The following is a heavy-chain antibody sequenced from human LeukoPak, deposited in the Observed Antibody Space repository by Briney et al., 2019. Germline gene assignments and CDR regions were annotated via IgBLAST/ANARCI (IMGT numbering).Heavy chain of an antibody. V-gene: IGHV3-21*01. Sequence: PGGSLRLSCAASGFTFSIHSMNWVRQAPGKGLEWVSSISSSSNTYYADSVKGRFTISRDNAKNSLYLQMDSLRAEDTAVYYCAREYCSGGRCYAYLDYWGPGTLVTVSS. D-gene: IGHD2-15*01. CDR1: GFTFSIHS. CDR3: AREYCSGGRCYAYLDY. CDR2: ISSSSNT. J-gene: IGHJ4*02.